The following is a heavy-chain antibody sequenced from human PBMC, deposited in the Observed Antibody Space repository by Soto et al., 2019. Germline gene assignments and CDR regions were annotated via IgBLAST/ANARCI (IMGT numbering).Heavy chain of an antibody. Sequence: PSETLSLTCTVSGGSISSYYWSWIRQPPGKGLEWIGYIYYSGSTNYNPSLKSRVTTSVDTSKNQFSLKLSSVTAADTAVYYCAREVRVTTPKFYYYYGMDVWGQGTTVTVLL. D-gene: IGHD4-4*01. CDR2: IYYSGST. CDR3: AREVRVTTPKFYYYYGMDV. V-gene: IGHV4-59*01. J-gene: IGHJ6*02. CDR1: GGSISSYY.